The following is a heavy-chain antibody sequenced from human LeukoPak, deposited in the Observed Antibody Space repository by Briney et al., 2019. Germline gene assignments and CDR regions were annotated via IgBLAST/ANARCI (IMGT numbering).Heavy chain of an antibody. Sequence: PGGSLRLSCAASGLTFSSYSMNWVRQAPGKGLEWVSYISSSSSTIYYADSVKGRFTISRDNAKNSLYLQMNSLRAEDTAVYYCASISIASAYWGQGTLVTVSS. CDR2: ISSSSSTI. V-gene: IGHV3-48*04. CDR3: ASISIASAY. D-gene: IGHD6-13*01. CDR1: GLTFSSYS. J-gene: IGHJ4*02.